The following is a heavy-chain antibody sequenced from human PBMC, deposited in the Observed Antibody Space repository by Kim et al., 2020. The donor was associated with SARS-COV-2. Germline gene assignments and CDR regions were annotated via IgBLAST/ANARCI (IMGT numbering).Heavy chain of an antibody. V-gene: IGHV3-30*02. J-gene: IGHJ6*02. CDR3: AKDLLTTLTTSGYGRDV. CDR2: IWYDRSNK. Sequence: GGSLRLSCAASGFTFSSYGMHWVRQAPGKGLEWVAFIWYDRSNKYYADSVKGRFTISRDNSKNTLYLQMNSLRAEDTAVYYCAKDLLTTLTTSGYGRDVWGQGPTVTVPS. D-gene: IGHD4-17*01. CDR1: GFTFSSYG.